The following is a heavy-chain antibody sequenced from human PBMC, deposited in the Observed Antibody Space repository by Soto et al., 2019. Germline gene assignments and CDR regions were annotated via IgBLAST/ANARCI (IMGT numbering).Heavy chain of an antibody. J-gene: IGHJ4*02. CDR1: GFTFSGSA. D-gene: IGHD6-13*01. CDR2: IRSKANSYAT. CDR3: TRLSPSPNFPGIAAAASDY. V-gene: IGHV3-73*02. Sequence: EVQLVESGGGLVQPGGSLKLSCAASGFTFSGSAMHWVRQASGKGLEWVGRIRSKANSYATAYAASVKGRFTISRDDSKNTAYLQMNSLKTEDTAVYYCTRLSPSPNFPGIAAAASDYWGQGTLVTVSS.